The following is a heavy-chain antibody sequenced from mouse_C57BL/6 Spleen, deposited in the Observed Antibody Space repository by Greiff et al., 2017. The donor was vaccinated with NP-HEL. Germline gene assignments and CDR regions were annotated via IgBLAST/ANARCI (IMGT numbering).Heavy chain of an antibody. CDR2: IYPGDGDT. Sequence: QVQLQQSGPELVKPGASVKISCKASGYAFSSSWMNWVKQRPGKGLEWIGRIYPGDGDTNYNGKFKGKATLTADKSSSTAYMQLSSLTSEDSAVYFGAREELGRGGYYFDYWGQGTTLTVSS. D-gene: IGHD4-1*01. V-gene: IGHV1-82*01. CDR1: GYAFSSSW. CDR3: AREELGRGGYYFDY. J-gene: IGHJ2*01.